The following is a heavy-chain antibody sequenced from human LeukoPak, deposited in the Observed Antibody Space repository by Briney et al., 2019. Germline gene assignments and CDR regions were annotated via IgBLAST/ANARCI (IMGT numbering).Heavy chain of an antibody. CDR1: GFSVSDIYC. Sequence: TSETLSLTCTVSGFSVSDIYCWGWIRQPPGMGLEWIGTFCRSGGTYYNPSLKSRVTISVDTSKNQFSLKLSSVTAADTAVYYCARASFDWLQPYYFDYWGQGTLVTVSS. D-gene: IGHD3-9*01. CDR3: ARASFDWLQPYYFDY. CDR2: FCRSGGT. J-gene: IGHJ4*02. V-gene: IGHV4-38-2*02.